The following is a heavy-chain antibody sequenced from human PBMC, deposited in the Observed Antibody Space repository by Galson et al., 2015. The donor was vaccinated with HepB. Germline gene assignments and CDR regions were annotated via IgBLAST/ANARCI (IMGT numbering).Heavy chain of an antibody. Sequence: SVKVSCKASGGTFSSYAVSWVRQAPGQGLEWMGGIIPIFGTANYAQKFQGRVTITADESTSTAYMELSSLRSEDTAVYYCARDLGPVSSWYDLSGFDYWGQGTLVTVSS. J-gene: IGHJ4*02. V-gene: IGHV1-69*13. CDR1: GGTFSSYA. CDR2: IIPIFGTA. D-gene: IGHD6-13*01. CDR3: ARDLGPVSSWYDLSGFDY.